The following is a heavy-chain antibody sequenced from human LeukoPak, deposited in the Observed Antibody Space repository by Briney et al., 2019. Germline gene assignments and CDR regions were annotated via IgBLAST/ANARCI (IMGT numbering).Heavy chain of an antibody. CDR3: ARRGVFDAFDI. J-gene: IGHJ3*02. D-gene: IGHD3-10*01. CDR1: GFTFSSYD. V-gene: IGHV3-13*05. Sequence: GGYLSLSCAASGFTFSSYDMHWVRQATGKGLEWVSAIGTAGDPYYPGSVKGRFTISRENAKNSLYLQMNSLRAGDTAVYYCARRGVFDAFDIWGQGTMVTVSS. CDR2: IGTAGDP.